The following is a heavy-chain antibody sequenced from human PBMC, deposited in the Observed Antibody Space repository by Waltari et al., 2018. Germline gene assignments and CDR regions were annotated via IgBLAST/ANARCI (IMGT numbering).Heavy chain of an antibody. J-gene: IGHJ6*02. D-gene: IGHD6-19*01. CDR1: GFTFSNAG. V-gene: IGHV3-21*01. CDR3: AREGAEQWVVEDYGMDV. Sequence: EVQLVESGGGLVKPGGSLRLSCAASGFTFSNAGMNWVRQAPGKGLEWVSSIGSSSSFMYYADSVSGRFTVSRDNAKNTLYLQMDTLRAEDTAVYYCAREGAEQWVVEDYGMDVWGQGTTVTVS. CDR2: IGSSSSFM.